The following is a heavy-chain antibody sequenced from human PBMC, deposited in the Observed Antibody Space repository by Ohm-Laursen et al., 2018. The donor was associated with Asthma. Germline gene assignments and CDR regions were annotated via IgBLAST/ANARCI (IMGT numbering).Heavy chain of an antibody. Sequence: GSLRLSCAASGFTFSSYSMNWVRQAPGKGLEWVSSISSSSSYIYYADSVKGRFTISRDNAKNSLYLQMNSLRAEDTAVYYCARAATLRYFDWLPNYYYYGMDVWGQGTTVTVSS. CDR2: ISSSSSYI. J-gene: IGHJ6*02. V-gene: IGHV3-21*01. CDR3: ARAATLRYFDWLPNYYYYGMDV. CDR1: GFTFSSYS. D-gene: IGHD3-9*01.